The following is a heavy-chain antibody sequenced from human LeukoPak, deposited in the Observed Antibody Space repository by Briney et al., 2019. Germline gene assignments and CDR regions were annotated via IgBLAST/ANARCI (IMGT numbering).Heavy chain of an antibody. J-gene: IGHJ4*02. D-gene: IGHD3-10*01. Sequence: SETLSLTCTVSGGSISSSSYYWGWLRQPPGKGLEWIGSIYYSGSTYYNPSLKSRVTISVDTSKNQFSLKLSSVTAADTAVYYCARVTDYYGRGDYWGQGTLVTVSS. CDR1: GGSISSSSYY. V-gene: IGHV4-39*07. CDR2: IYYSGST. CDR3: ARVTDYYGRGDY.